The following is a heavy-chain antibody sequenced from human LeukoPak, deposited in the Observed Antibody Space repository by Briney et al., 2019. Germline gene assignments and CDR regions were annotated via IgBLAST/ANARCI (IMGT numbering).Heavy chain of an antibody. V-gene: IGHV3-30-3*01. CDR2: ISYDGSNK. CDR1: GFTFSTYA. CDR3: ARDRFHSNGWYWYSDY. J-gene: IGHJ4*02. Sequence: GGSLILSCAASGFTFSTYAMHWVRQAPGKGLEWVAVISYDGSNKYYADSVKGRFTISRDNSKNTLYLQMNSLRAEDTAVYYCARDRFHSNGWYWYSDYWGQGTLVTVSS. D-gene: IGHD6-19*01.